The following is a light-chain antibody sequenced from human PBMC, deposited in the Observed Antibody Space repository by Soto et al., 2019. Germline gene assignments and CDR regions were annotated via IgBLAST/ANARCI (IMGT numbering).Light chain of an antibody. CDR2: DAS. CDR3: QQRSKWPLT. Sequence: EIVLTQSPATLSLSPGERATLSCRASQSVSSYLAWYQQKPGQAPRLLIYDASNRATGIPARFSGSGSGTDLTLTISSQEPEDFGVYYCQQRSKWPLTFGQGTRLEIK. J-gene: IGKJ5*01. V-gene: IGKV3-11*01. CDR1: QSVSSY.